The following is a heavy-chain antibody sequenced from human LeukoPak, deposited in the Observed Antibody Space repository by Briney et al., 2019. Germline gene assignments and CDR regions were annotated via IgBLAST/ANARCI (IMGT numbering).Heavy chain of an antibody. V-gene: IGHV3-66*01. Sequence: GGSLRLSCAASGFTVSSNYMSWVRQAPGKGLEWVSVIYSGGSTYYADSVKGRFTISRDDSKNTLYLQMNSLKTEDTAVYYCTTDIKVRIVVVDAFDIWGQGTMVTVSS. CDR2: IYSGGST. CDR3: TTDIKVRIVVVDAFDI. D-gene: IGHD3-22*01. CDR1: GFTVSSNY. J-gene: IGHJ3*02.